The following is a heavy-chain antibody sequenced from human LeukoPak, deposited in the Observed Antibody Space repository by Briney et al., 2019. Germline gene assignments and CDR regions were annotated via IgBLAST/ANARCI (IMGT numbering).Heavy chain of an antibody. J-gene: IGHJ4*02. V-gene: IGHV4-34*01. D-gene: IGHD3-10*01. CDR3: ARGVASGSYYNSY. CDR1: GGSFSGYY. CDR2: INRGGST. Sequence: SETLSLTCGFYGGSFSGYYWGWIRQPPRKGLEWIWEINRGGSTHYNPSLKSRATISVDTSKNQFSLQVNSVTAADTAVYYCARGVASGSYYNSYWGQGTWSPSPQ.